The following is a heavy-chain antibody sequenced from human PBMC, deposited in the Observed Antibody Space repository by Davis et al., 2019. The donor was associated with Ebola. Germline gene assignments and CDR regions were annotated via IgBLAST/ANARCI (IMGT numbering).Heavy chain of an antibody. D-gene: IGHD3-3*01. CDR2: MNPNSGNT. J-gene: IGHJ5*02. Sequence: AASVKVSCKASGYTFTSYDINWVRQATGLGLEWMGWMNPNSGNTGYAQKFQGRVTMTRNTSISTAYMELSSLSSEDTAVYYCARGGSTIFGVARYNWFDPWGQGTLVTVSS. CDR1: GYTFTSYD. CDR3: ARGGSTIFGVARYNWFDP. V-gene: IGHV1-8*01.